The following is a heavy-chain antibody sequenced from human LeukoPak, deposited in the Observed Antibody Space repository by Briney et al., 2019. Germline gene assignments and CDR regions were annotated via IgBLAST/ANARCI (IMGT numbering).Heavy chain of an antibody. D-gene: IGHD2-21*01. CDR1: GGTFSSYA. V-gene: IGHV1-69*10. J-gene: IGHJ6*02. CDR2: IIPILGIA. CDR3: ARDGELYYYYGMDV. Sequence: VKVSSKASGGTFSSYAISWVRQAPGQGLEWMGRIIPILGIANYAQKFQGRVTITADKSTSTAYMELSSLRSEDTAVYYCARDGELYYYYGMDVWGQGTTVTVSS.